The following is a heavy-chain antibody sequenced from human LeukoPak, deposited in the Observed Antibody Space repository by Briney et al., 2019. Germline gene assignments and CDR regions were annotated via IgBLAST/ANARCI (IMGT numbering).Heavy chain of an antibody. CDR2: ITSSSSYI. CDR3: ARRLPETAVGATHFDY. Sequence: GGSLRLSCAASGFTFSSYSMNWVRQAPGKRLEWVSSITSSSSYIYYADSVKGRFTISRDNAKNSLYLQMNSLRAEDTAVYYCARRLPETAVGATHFDYWGQGTLVTVSS. CDR1: GFTFSSYS. V-gene: IGHV3-21*01. J-gene: IGHJ4*02. D-gene: IGHD1-26*01.